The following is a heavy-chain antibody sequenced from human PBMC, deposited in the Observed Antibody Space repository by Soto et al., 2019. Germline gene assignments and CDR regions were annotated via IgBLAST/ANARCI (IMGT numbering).Heavy chain of an antibody. Sequence: QLQLQESGPGLVKPSETLSLTCTVSGGSISSSSYYWGWIRQPPGKGLEWIGSIYYSGRTYYNPSLKSRVTISVDTSKNHFSLKLSSGTAADTAVYYCAILTTSSALGYWGQGTLVTVSS. J-gene: IGHJ4*02. CDR3: AILTTSSALGY. D-gene: IGHD4-17*01. CDR2: IYYSGRT. V-gene: IGHV4-39*01. CDR1: GGSISSSSYY.